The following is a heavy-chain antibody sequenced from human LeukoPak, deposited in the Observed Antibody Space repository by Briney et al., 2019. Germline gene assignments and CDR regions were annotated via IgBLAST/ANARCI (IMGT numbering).Heavy chain of an antibody. CDR3: ARQPKLAAAGTFYFDY. V-gene: IGHV4-39*07. CDR1: GDSVSSTNYY. Sequence: PSETLSLTCVVSGDSVSSTNYYWGWIRQPPGKGLEWIGRIYTTGSTNYNPSLKSRVTMSVDTSKNQFSLKLSSVTAADTAVYYCARQPKLAAAGTFYFDYWGQGTLVTVSS. D-gene: IGHD6-13*01. CDR2: IYTTGST. J-gene: IGHJ4*02.